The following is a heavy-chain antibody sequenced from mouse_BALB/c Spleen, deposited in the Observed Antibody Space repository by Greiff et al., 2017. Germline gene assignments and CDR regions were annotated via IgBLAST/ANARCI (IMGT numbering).Heavy chain of an antibody. CDR3: DTYITPFYSDY. CDR2: IDPENGDT. CDR1: GFNIKDYY. J-gene: IGHJ2*01. V-gene: IGHV14-4*02. D-gene: IGHD1-2*01. Sequence: EVQVVESGAELVRSGASVKLSCTASGFNIKDYYMHWVKQRPEQGLEWIGWIDPENGDTEYAPKFQGKATMTADTSSNTAYLQLSSLTSEDTAVSYCDTYITPFYSDYWGEGTTLTVSS.